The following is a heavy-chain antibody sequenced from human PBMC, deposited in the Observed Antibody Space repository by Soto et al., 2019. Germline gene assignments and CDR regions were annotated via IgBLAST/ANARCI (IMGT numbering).Heavy chain of an antibody. V-gene: IGHV3-11*01. J-gene: IGHJ4*02. CDR2: ISGSGTNI. Sequence: GGSLRLSCSSSGFSFSDYYMTWVRLAPGKGLEWISYISGSGTNIYYAESVEGRFTISRDNARNSVHLQMNDLRGGDTARYFCAKMRSTDSYDPVFFRGQGTLVTVSS. CDR3: AKMRSTDSYDPVFF. D-gene: IGHD2-21*02. CDR1: GFSFSDYY.